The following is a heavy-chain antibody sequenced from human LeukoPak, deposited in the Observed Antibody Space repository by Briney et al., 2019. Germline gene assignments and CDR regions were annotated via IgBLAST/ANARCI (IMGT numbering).Heavy chain of an antibody. CDR3: ARACSSTSCSRFSDY. J-gene: IGHJ4*02. D-gene: IGHD2-2*01. Sequence: ASVKVSCKASGYTFTGYYMHWVRQAPGQGLEWMGWINPNSGDTNYSQKFQGRVSMTRDTSISTAYMELSRLRSDDTAVYYCARACSSTSCSRFSDYWGQGTLVTVSS. V-gene: IGHV1-2*02. CDR1: GYTFTGYY. CDR2: INPNSGDT.